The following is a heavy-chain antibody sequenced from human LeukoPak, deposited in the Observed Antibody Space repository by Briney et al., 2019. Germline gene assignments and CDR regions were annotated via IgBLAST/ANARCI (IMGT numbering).Heavy chain of an antibody. CDR3: ARVGAAADSGYYYYYMDV. Sequence: GGSLRLSCAASGFTFSSYSMNWVRQAPGKGLEWVSAISGSGGSAYYADSVKGRFTISRDNSKNTLYLQMNSLRAEDTAVYYCARVGAAADSGYYYYYMDVWGKGTTVTVSS. CDR2: ISGSGGSA. D-gene: IGHD6-13*01. V-gene: IGHV3-23*01. J-gene: IGHJ6*03. CDR1: GFTFSSYS.